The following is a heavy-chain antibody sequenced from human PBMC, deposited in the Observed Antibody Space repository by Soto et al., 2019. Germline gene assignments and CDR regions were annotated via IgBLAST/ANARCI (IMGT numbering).Heavy chain of an antibody. Sequence: EVQVLESGGGLEQPGGSLRLSCAASGFTFRSYVMSWVRQAPGKGLEWVSSISGSGGNRYYADSVKGRLTISRDNSNNTGYLQVESLRAEDTAIYYCARFRSGIGWDFWGQGTLVTVSS. D-gene: IGHD2-15*01. CDR2: ISGSGGNR. CDR3: ARFRSGIGWDF. CDR1: GFTFRSYV. J-gene: IGHJ4*02. V-gene: IGHV3-23*01.